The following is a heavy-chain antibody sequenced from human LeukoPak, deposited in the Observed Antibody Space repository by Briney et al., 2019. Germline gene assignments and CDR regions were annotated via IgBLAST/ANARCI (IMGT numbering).Heavy chain of an antibody. V-gene: IGHV3-21*01. Sequence: PGGSLRLSCAASGFTFSGYGMNWVRQAPGKGLEWVSSISSSSSYIYYADSVKGRFTISRDNAKNSLYLQMNSLRAEDTAAYYCARASDDYGDYSSDYWGQGTLVTVSS. J-gene: IGHJ4*02. CDR2: ISSSSSYI. CDR3: ARASDDYGDYSSDY. D-gene: IGHD4-17*01. CDR1: GFTFSGYG.